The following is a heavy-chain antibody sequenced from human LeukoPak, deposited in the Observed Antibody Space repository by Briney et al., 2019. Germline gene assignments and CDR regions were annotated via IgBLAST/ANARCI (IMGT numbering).Heavy chain of an antibody. CDR1: GYGFTYYG. V-gene: IGHV1-18*01. CDR3: ARYNSMFRGVTTSDY. J-gene: IGHJ4*02. CDR2: SAYNGNT. D-gene: IGHD3-10*01. Sequence: VKVSCEASGYGFTYYGCNWVRQGRGQGIEWIGNSAYNGNTNYAQKFQDRVTMTTDTSTSTAYIVLRSLRSDDTAVYYCARYNSMFRGVTTSDYWGQGTLVTVSS.